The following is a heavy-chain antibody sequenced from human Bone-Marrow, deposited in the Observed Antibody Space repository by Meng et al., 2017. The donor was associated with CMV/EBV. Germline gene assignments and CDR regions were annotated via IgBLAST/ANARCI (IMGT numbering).Heavy chain of an antibody. D-gene: IGHD3-3*01. CDR3: ARDRDYDFWSGYYF. J-gene: IGHJ4*02. V-gene: IGHV4-39*07. CDR2: IYYSGST. CDR1: GGSISSSSYY. Sequence: SETRSFTCTVSGGSISSSSYYWGWIRQPPGKGLEWIGSIYYSGSTYYNPSLKSRVTISVDTSKNQFSLKLSSVTAADTAVYYCARDRDYDFWSGYYFWGQGTLVTVSS.